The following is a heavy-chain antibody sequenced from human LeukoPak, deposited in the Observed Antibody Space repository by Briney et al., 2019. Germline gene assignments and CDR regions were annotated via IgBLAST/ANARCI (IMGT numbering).Heavy chain of an antibody. V-gene: IGHV3-23*01. CDR3: AKMKGWRLYDYCMDV. CDR1: GFAFSSVA. Sequence: PGGSLRLSCVASGFAFSSVAMSWGRQAPGKGLEWVSGLNGSGSTDYADSVKGPFTISRDNSKNRLSLQMNSLTAEDTAVYYCAKMKGWRLYDYCMDVWGKGTTVTVSS. CDR2: LNGSGST. J-gene: IGHJ6*03. D-gene: IGHD2-15*01.